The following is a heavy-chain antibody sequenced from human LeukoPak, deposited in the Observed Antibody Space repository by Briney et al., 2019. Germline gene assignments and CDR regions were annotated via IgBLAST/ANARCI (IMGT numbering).Heavy chain of an antibody. Sequence: SVEVSCKASGGTFSSYAISWVRQAPGQGLEWMGRIIPILGIANYAQKFQGRVAITADKSTSTAYMELSSLRSEDTAVYYCAGGYLDSSGYYYFDYWGQGTLVTVSS. CDR1: GGTFSSYA. V-gene: IGHV1-69*04. CDR2: IIPILGIA. J-gene: IGHJ4*02. CDR3: AGGYLDSSGYYYFDY. D-gene: IGHD3-22*01.